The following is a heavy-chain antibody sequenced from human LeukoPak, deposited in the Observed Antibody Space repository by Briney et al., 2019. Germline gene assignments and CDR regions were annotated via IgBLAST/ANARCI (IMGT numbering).Heavy chain of an antibody. CDR2: IYSGGST. J-gene: IGHJ4*02. CDR3: ARAPPYSGSYYDY. CDR1: GLTVSSNY. Sequence: GGSLRLSCAASGLTVSSNYMSWVRQAPGKGLEWVSVIYSGGSTYYADSVKGRFTISRDNSKNTLYLQMNSLRVEDTAVYYCARAPPYSGSYYDYWGQGTLVTVSS. V-gene: IGHV3-66*01. D-gene: IGHD1-26*01.